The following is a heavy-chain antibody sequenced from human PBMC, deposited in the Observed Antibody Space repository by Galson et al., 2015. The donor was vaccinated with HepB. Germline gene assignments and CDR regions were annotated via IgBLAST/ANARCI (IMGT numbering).Heavy chain of an antibody. D-gene: IGHD3-10*01. CDR1: GASTSSFY. Sequence: SETLSLTCTVSGASTSSFYWSWIRQSPGKGLEWIGYISYSGSADYNPSLRSRVTISLGTSRNQFSLKLTSMTAADTAIYYCGRDRDRYGALDSWGQGTLVTVSS. CDR3: GRDRDRYGALDS. CDR2: ISYSGSA. J-gene: IGHJ4*02. V-gene: IGHV4-59*01.